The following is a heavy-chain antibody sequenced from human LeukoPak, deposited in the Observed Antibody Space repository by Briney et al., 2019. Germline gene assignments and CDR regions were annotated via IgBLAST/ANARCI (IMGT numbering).Heavy chain of an antibody. J-gene: IGHJ4*02. CDR1: GFTVSSNY. V-gene: IGHV4-34*01. CDR3: ARHNPLINGYYFDY. CDR2: INHSGST. Sequence: GSLRLSCAASGFTVSSNYMSWVRHAPGKGLEWIGEINHSGSTNYNPSLKSRVTISVDTSKNQFSLKLSSVTAADTAVYYCARHNPLINGYYFDYWGQGTLVTVSS. D-gene: IGHD2-8*01.